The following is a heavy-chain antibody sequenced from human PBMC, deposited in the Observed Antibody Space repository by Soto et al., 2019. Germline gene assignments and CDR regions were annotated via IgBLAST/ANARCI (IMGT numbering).Heavy chain of an antibody. D-gene: IGHD6-13*01. Sequence: VGSLRLSCAASGFTFSSYGMHWVRQAPGKGLEWVAVISYDGSNKYYADSVKGRFTISRDNSKNTLYLQMNSLRAEDTAVYYCAKGHRYSSSYYYYYGMDVWGQGTTVTVSS. CDR2: ISYDGSNK. CDR3: AKGHRYSSSYYYYYGMDV. J-gene: IGHJ6*02. V-gene: IGHV3-30*18. CDR1: GFTFSSYG.